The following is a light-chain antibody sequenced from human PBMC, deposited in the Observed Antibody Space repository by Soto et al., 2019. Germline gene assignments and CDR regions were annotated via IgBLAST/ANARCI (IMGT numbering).Light chain of an antibody. J-gene: IGLJ1*01. CDR1: SSDVESNS. CDR3: SAWDGDMNGPTYV. Sequence: QSVLTQPPSASGTPGQRVTISCSGSSSDVESNSVNWYQQLPGTAPKLLIFGDDQRPSGIPDRFSGSKSGTSASLVISGLQSEDEDDYYCSAWDGDMNGPTYVFGTGTKLTVL. V-gene: IGLV1-44*01. CDR2: GDD.